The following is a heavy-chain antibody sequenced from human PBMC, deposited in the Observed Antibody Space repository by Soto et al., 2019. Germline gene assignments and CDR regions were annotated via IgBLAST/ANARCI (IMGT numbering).Heavy chain of an antibody. CDR1: GGSISSGDYY. D-gene: IGHD4-17*01. Sequence: QVQLQESGPGLVKPSQTLSLTCTVSGGSISSGDYYWCWIRQPPGKGLEWIGYIYYSGSTYYNPSLKSRVTISVDTAKNQFSLKLSAVTAADTAVYYCARDRGGYGDTGALDPWGQGTLVTVSS. CDR2: IYYSGST. V-gene: IGHV4-30-4*01. J-gene: IGHJ5*02. CDR3: ARDRGGYGDTGALDP.